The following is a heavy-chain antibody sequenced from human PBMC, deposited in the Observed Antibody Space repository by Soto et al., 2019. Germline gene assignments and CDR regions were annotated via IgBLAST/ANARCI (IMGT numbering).Heavy chain of an antibody. V-gene: IGHV3-53*01. CDR3: AGRLTTAASLDY. CDR2: VHGGGST. J-gene: IGHJ4*02. D-gene: IGHD3-16*01. Sequence: VQLVESGGGLIPPGGSLRLSCAASGFTVSNNHMTWVRQAAGKGLELVSFVHGGGSTSYADSVKGRFTISRDNSKNTLYLQMDSLRAEDTAIYYCAGRLTTAASLDYWGRGTLVTVSS. CDR1: GFTVSNNH.